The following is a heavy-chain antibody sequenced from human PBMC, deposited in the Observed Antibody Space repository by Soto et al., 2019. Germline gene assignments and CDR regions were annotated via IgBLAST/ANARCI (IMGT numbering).Heavy chain of an antibody. D-gene: IGHD4-17*01. Sequence: QVQLVESGGGVVQPGRSLRLSCAASGFTFSSYAMHWVRQAPGKGLEWVAVISYAGSNKYYADSVKGRFTISRDNSKHTLYLQMNSLRAEDTAVYYCASAAVTTLSDYYYYGMDVWGQGTTVTVSS. V-gene: IGHV3-30-3*01. CDR2: ISYAGSNK. CDR3: ASAAVTTLSDYYYYGMDV. J-gene: IGHJ6*02. CDR1: GFTFSSYA.